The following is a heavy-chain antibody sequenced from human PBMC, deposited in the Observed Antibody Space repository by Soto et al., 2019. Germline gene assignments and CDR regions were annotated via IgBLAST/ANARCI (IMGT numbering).Heavy chain of an antibody. CDR3: ARGGGYCSSTSCYTGSY. Sequence: SVKVSCTASGGTFSSYAIIWVRQAPGQGLEWMGGIIPIFGTANYAQKFQGRVTITADESTSTAYMELSSLRSEDTAVYYCARGGGYCSSTSCYTGSYWGQGTLVTVSS. J-gene: IGHJ4*02. CDR1: GGTFSSYA. V-gene: IGHV1-69*01. CDR2: IIPIFGTA. D-gene: IGHD2-2*02.